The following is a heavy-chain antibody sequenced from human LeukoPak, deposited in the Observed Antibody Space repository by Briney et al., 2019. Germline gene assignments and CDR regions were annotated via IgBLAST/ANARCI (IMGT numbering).Heavy chain of an antibody. CDR3: ARDLGYGGNYMDV. V-gene: IGHV3-48*01. D-gene: IGHD5-12*01. Sequence: TGGSLRLSCAASGFTLSSYSMNWVRQAPGKGLEWASYISSSSSNIYYVDSVKGRFTISRDNAKNSLYLQMNSLRGEDTAVYYCARDLGYGGNYMDVWGKGTTVTVSS. CDR2: ISSSSSNI. J-gene: IGHJ6*03. CDR1: GFTLSSYS.